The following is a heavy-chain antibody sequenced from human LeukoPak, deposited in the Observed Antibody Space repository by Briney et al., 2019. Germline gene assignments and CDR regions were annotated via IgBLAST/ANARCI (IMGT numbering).Heavy chain of an antibody. CDR2: ITSDGTTR. CDR1: GFTFRNYW. D-gene: IGHD3-10*01. J-gene: IGHJ4*02. CDR3: VRDNYGVDY. V-gene: IGHV3-74*01. Sequence: GGSLRLSCAASGFTFRNYWMQWVRQAPGKGLVWVLHITSDGTTRTYADSVKGRFTISRDNAKNTLYLQMNSQRAEDTAVYYCVRDNYGVDYWGQGTLVTVSS.